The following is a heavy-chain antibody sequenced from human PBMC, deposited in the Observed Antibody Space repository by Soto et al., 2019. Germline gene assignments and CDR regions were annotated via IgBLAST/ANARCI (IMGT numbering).Heavy chain of an antibody. CDR1: GFSLSTTGVG. CDR3: ARSLWFGELH. CDR2: IYWDNDK. D-gene: IGHD3-10*01. V-gene: IGHV2-5*02. Sequence: QITLKESGPPLVQPTQTLTLTCSFSGFSLSTTGVGVDWIRQSPGKALEWLAIIYWDNDKRYSPSLKSRVTISKDPSKNQVVLTVPNQDPVDTGTYNFARSLWFGELHWGQGALVTVSS. J-gene: IGHJ4*02.